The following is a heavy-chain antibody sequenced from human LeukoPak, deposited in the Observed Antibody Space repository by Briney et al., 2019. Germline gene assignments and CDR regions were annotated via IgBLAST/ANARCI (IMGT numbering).Heavy chain of an antibody. CDR1: GYTFTGYY. D-gene: IGHD2-15*01. CDR2: INPNSGGT. V-gene: IGHV1-2*02. CDR3: ARVPDDCSGGSCYSVWFDP. Sequence: GASVKVSCKASGYTFTGYYTHWVRQAPGQGLEWMGWINPNSGGTNYAQKFQGRVTMTRDTSISTAYMELSRLRSDDTAVYYCARVPDDCSGGSCYSVWFDPWGQGTLVTVSS. J-gene: IGHJ5*02.